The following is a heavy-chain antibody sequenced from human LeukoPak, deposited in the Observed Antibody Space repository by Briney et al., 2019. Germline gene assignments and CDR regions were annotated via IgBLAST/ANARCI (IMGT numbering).Heavy chain of an antibody. CDR1: GFTFSNVW. CDR2: IKSKTDGGTT. J-gene: IGHJ4*02. CDR3: TTSYYDSSGFRA. V-gene: IGHV3-15*01. D-gene: IGHD3-22*01. Sequence: GGSLRLSCAVSGFTFSNVWMNWVRQAPGKGLEWVGRIKSKTDGGTTDYAAPVKGRSTISRDDSKNMVYLLMNSLNTEDTAVYYCTTSYYDSSGFRAWGQGTLVTVSS.